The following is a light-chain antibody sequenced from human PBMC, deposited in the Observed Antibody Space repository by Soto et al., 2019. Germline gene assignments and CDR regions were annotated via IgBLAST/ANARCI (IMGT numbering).Light chain of an antibody. V-gene: IGLV2-14*03. CDR1: SDDVGGFDY. CDR3: SSYKNSAYVA. CDR2: EVS. J-gene: IGLJ2*01. Sequence: LTQPASVSGSPEQSITISCTGTSDDVGGFDYVSWFQQHPGKAPKLIIYEVSNRPSGISNRFSGSKSGNTASLTISGLQAEDEADYYCSSYKNSAYVAFGGGTQLTVL.